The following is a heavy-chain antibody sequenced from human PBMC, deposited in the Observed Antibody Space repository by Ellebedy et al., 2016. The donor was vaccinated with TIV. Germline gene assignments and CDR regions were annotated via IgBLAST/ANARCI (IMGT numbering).Heavy chain of an antibody. V-gene: IGHV5-51*01. D-gene: IGHD2-15*01. CDR2: IYPGDSDT. Sequence: GESPKISCKVSGDSFTSYWIGWVRQMPGKGLEWMGIIYPGDSDTRYSPSFQGQVTISSDTSISTAFLQWSSLKASDTAMYYCARREYCSGDGCYGNGWFDPWGQGTLVTVSS. CDR1: GDSFTSYW. J-gene: IGHJ5*02. CDR3: ARREYCSGDGCYGNGWFDP.